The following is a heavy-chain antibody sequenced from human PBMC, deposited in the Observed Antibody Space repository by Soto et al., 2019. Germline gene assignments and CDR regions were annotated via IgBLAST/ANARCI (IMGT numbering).Heavy chain of an antibody. Sequence: QVQLQESGPGLVKPSQTLSLTCTVSGGSISSDGYYWNWIRQHPGKGLEWIGYIYYSGSTYYNPSLKSRVTISVDTSKNQFSLKLSSMTAADTAVYYCARVRYCSGGSCYPRFDPWGQGTLVTVSS. CDR2: IYYSGST. V-gene: IGHV4-31*03. CDR3: ARVRYCSGGSCYPRFDP. CDR1: GGSISSDGYY. D-gene: IGHD2-15*01. J-gene: IGHJ5*02.